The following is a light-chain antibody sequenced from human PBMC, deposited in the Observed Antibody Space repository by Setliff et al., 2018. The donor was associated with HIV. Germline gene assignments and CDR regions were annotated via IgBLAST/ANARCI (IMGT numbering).Light chain of an antibody. CDR2: EVR. CDR3: ISYAITNTLP. V-gene: IGLV2-14*01. J-gene: IGLJ1*01. Sequence: QSALTQPASVSGSPGQSITISCTGTSSDVGGYSYVSWYQQHPGKAPKLIIYEVRNRPSGVSNRFSGSESGNTASLTISGLQAEDEADYYCISYAITNTLPFGTGTKGTVL. CDR1: SSDVGGYSY.